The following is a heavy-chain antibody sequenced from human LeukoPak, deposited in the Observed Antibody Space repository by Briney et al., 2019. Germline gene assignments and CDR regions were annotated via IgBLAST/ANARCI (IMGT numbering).Heavy chain of an antibody. CDR1: GFTFSSYW. Sequence: PGGSLRLSCAASGFTFSSYWMSWVRQAPGKGLEWVANIKQDGSEKYYVDSVKGRFTISRDNSKNTVYLQMSSLRVEDTALYYCAKDFVRGTLTGAFDVWGRGAMVTVST. V-gene: IGHV3-7*03. CDR3: AKDFVRGTLTGAFDV. CDR2: IKQDGSEK. J-gene: IGHJ3*01. D-gene: IGHD3-10*01.